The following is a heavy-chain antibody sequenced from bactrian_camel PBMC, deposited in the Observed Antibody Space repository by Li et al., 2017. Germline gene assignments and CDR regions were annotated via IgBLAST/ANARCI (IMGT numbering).Heavy chain of an antibody. CDR2: IYSDGSVT. CDR1: GFSFSGYG. D-gene: IGHD7*01. J-gene: IGHJ4*01. Sequence: HVQLVESGGDLVQPGGSLRLSCAASGFSFSGYGMSWVRQAPGKGLEWVAGIYSDGSVTYYEDSVKGRFTISRDNAKNTLILQMNSLKPEDTAVYFCAAHLTGGDEDYWGQGTQVTVS. CDR3: AAHLTGGDEDY. V-gene: IGHV3S7*01.